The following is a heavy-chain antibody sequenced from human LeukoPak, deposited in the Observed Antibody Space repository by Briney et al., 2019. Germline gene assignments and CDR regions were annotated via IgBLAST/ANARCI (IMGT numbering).Heavy chain of an antibody. CDR3: ASQKLDDYCTIAVPHGSCWSSFDY. V-gene: IGHV3-48*01. CDR1: GGSISGSSYN. CDR2: ISSIGDTI. Sequence: PSETLSLTCTVSGGSISGSSYNWGWVRQAPGQGLEWVSHISSIGDTIYYADSVKGRFTISRDNAQNSLYLQMNNLRSEDTAVYYCASQKLDDYCTIAVPHGSCWSSFDYWGQGTLVSVSP. D-gene: IGHD2-8*01. J-gene: IGHJ4*02.